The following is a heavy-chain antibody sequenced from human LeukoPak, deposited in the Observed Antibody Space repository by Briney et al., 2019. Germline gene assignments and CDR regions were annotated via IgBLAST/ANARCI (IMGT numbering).Heavy chain of an antibody. Sequence: GASVKVSCKASGYTFTSYYMHWVRQAPGQGLEWMGIINPSGGSTSYAQKFQGRVTMTRDMSTSTVYMELSSLRSEDTAVYYCARGPIRLLWFGELLEDFDYWGQGTLVTVSS. D-gene: IGHD3-10*01. CDR1: GYTFTSYY. V-gene: IGHV1-46*01. J-gene: IGHJ4*02. CDR3: ARGPIRLLWFGELLEDFDY. CDR2: INPSGGST.